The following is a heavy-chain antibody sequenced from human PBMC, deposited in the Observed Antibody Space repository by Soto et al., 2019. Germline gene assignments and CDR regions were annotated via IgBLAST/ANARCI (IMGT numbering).Heavy chain of an antibody. V-gene: IGHV4-34*01. CDR1: GGSFSHYY. Sequence: PSETLSLTCAVYGGSFSHYYWSWIRQPPGKGLEWIGQINDSGSTNYNPSLKIRHTISVDKPKNQVSLKVTSVTAADTAVYYCARGFRQQLVVRPNGFDPWGQGTLVTVS. CDR3: ARGFRQQLVVRPNGFDP. CDR2: INDSGST. J-gene: IGHJ5*02. D-gene: IGHD6-13*01.